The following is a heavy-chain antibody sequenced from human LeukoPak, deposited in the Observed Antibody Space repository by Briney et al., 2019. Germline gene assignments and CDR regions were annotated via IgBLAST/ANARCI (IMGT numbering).Heavy chain of an antibody. CDR3: ARLYYDSSGYRFWYFHL. J-gene: IGHJ2*01. V-gene: IGHV4-59*01. D-gene: IGHD3-22*01. CDR2: IYYSGST. Sequence: SETLSLTCTVSGGSISSYYWSWIRQPPGKGLEWIGYIYYSGSTNYNPSLKSRVTISVDTSKNQFSLKLNSVTAADTAVYFCARLYYDSSGYRFWYFHLWGRGTLVTVSS. CDR1: GGSISSYY.